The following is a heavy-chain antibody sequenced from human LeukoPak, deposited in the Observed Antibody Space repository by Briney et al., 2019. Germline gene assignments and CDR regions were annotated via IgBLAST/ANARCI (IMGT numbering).Heavy chain of an antibody. CDR2: ISYDGSDK. V-gene: IGHV3-30*03. CDR3: ATLLLGVGGDY. CDR1: GFTVSSNH. Sequence: GGSLRLSCAASGFTVSSNHMSWVRQAPGKGLEWVAMISYDGSDKYYAESVKGRFTISRDNSKNTLYLQMNSLRDEDTAMYSCATLLLGVGGDYWGQGTLVTVSS. D-gene: IGHD2-15*01. J-gene: IGHJ4*02.